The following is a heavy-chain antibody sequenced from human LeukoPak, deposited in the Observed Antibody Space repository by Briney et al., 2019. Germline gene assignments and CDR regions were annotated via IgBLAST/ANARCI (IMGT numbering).Heavy chain of an antibody. CDR1: GFTLSGYA. J-gene: IGHJ3*02. CDR3: ARDLNAQSRAFDI. D-gene: IGHD1-1*01. V-gene: IGHV3-23*01. Sequence: GGSLRLSCAASGFTLSGYAMTWVRQAPGKGLEWVSAFDGDGRNTHHTDSVKGRFTISRDNSQNTVYLQMNSLRAEDTAVYYCARDLNAQSRAFDIWGRGTMVTVSS. CDR2: FDGDGRNT.